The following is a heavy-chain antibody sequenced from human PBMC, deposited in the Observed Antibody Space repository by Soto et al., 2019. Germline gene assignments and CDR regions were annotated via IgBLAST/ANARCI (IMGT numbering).Heavy chain of an antibody. D-gene: IGHD2-8*01. J-gene: IGHJ4*02. CDR1: GGSISSGGYY. Sequence: SETLSLTCTVSGGSISSGGYYWSWIRQHPGKGLEWIGYIYYSGSTYYNPSLKSRVTISVDTSKNQFSLKLSSVTAADTAVYYCAREGYCTNGVCPTDYWGQGTLVTVSS. CDR3: AREGYCTNGVCPTDY. CDR2: IYYSGST. V-gene: IGHV4-31*03.